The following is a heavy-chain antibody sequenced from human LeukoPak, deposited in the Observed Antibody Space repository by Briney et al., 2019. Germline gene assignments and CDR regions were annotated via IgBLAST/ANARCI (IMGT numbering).Heavy chain of an antibody. Sequence: PGGSLRLSCAASGFTFSSYAMHWVRQAPGKGLEYVSAISSNGGSTYYANSVKGRFTISRDNSKNTLYLRMGSLRAEDMAVYYCARQATRIAAAGTSIDYWGQGTLVTVSS. J-gene: IGHJ4*02. D-gene: IGHD6-13*01. CDR2: ISSNGGST. CDR3: ARQATRIAAAGTSIDY. CDR1: GFTFSSYA. V-gene: IGHV3-64*01.